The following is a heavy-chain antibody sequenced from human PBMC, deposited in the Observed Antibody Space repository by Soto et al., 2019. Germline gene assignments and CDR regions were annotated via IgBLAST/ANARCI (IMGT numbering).Heavy chain of an antibody. CDR3: ARMNVGSYQFYYAMDV. Sequence: SGPTLVNPTETLTLTCTFSGFSLTTGKMGVSWIRQPPGKALEWLAHIFSYNERSYSTSLQGRLTISKDTSGSQVVLSMTNVDPVDTATYYWARMNVGSYQFYYAMDVWGQGTTVTVSS. V-gene: IGHV2-26*01. J-gene: IGHJ6*02. D-gene: IGHD1-1*01. CDR1: GFSLTTGKMG. CDR2: IFSYNER.